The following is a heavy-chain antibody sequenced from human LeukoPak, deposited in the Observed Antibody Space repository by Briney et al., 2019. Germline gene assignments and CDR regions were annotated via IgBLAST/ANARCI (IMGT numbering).Heavy chain of an antibody. CDR3: AKDKSGGWELLRDHDAFDI. V-gene: IGHV3-66*01. J-gene: IGHJ3*02. CDR1: GFTVSSNY. CDR2: IYSGGST. Sequence: GGSLRLSCAASGFTVSSNYMSWVRQAPGKGLEWVLVIYSGGSTYYADSVKGRFTISGDNSKNTLYLQMNSLRAEDTALYYCAKDKSGGWELLRDHDAFDIWGQGTMVTVSS. D-gene: IGHD1-26*01.